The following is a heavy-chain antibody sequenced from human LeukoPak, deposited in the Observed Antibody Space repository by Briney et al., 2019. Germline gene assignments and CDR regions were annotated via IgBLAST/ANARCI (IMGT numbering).Heavy chain of an antibody. V-gene: IGHV4-59*08. CDR1: GGSISSYY. CDR2: LYYSGST. CDR3: VKFGTRTRGYFDY. D-gene: IGHD3/OR15-3a*01. J-gene: IGHJ4*02. Sequence: SETLSLTCTVSGGSISSYYWSWIRQPPGKGLEWIGYLYYSGSTNYNPSLKSRVTISVDTSKNQFSLKLSSVTAADTAVYYCVKFGTRTRGYFDYWGQGTLVTVSS.